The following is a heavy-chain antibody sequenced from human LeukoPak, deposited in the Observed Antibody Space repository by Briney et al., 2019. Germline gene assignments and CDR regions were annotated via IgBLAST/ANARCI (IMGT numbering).Heavy chain of an antibody. CDR2: IYYSGST. D-gene: IGHD5-18*01. CDR3: VRVGYGYGYLSWFDP. CDR1: GFTFSSYE. Sequence: GSLRLSCAASGFTFSSYEMNWVRQAPGKGLEWIGHIYYSGSTDYNPSLKSRVSISVDTSKNQFSLKVSSVTAADTAVYYCVRVGYGYGYLSWFDPWGQGTLVTVSS. V-gene: IGHV4-59*01. J-gene: IGHJ5*02.